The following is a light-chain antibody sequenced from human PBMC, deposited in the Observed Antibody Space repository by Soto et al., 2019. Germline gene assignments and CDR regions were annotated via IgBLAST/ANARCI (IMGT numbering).Light chain of an antibody. CDR3: SSYAGSNKSV. V-gene: IGLV2-8*01. CDR2: EVS. J-gene: IGLJ1*01. CDR1: SSDVGGYNY. Sequence: QSALTQPPSASGSPGQSVTISCTGTSSDVGGYNYVSWYQQHPGKAPKLMIYEVSKRPSGVPDRLSGSKSGNTASLTVFGLQPEDEADYYCSSYAGSNKSVFGTGTKVTVL.